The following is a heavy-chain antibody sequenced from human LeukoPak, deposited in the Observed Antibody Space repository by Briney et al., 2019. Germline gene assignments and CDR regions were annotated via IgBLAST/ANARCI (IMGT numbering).Heavy chain of an antibody. CDR1: GFSFSYYG. D-gene: IGHD1-26*01. CDR3: AKDMRPYSGDRSFLFDQ. J-gene: IGHJ4*02. Sequence: GGSLRLSCAASGFSFSYYGVHWVRQAPGKGLEWVALISYDGGDKYFADSVKGRFSISRDNSQNTLFLQMNSLITEDTAIYYCAKDMRPYSGDRSFLFDQWGQGTLVIVSS. CDR2: ISYDGGDK. V-gene: IGHV3-30*18.